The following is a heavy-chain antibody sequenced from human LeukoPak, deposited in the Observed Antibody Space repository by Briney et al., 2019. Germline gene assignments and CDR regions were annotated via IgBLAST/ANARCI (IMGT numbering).Heavy chain of an antibody. V-gene: IGHV4-39*01. Sequence: PSETLSLTCTVSGGSISSSSYYWGWIRQPPGKGLEWIGSIYYSGSTYYNPSLKSRVTISVDTSKNQFSLKLSSVTAADTAVYYCARLTRRMHYHYDSSGYYYYFDYWGQGTLVTVSS. CDR3: ARLTRRMHYHYDSSGYYYYFDY. J-gene: IGHJ4*02. D-gene: IGHD3-22*01. CDR1: GGSISSSSYY. CDR2: IYYSGST.